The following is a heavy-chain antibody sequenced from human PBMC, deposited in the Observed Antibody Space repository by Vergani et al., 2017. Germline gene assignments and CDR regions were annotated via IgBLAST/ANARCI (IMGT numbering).Heavy chain of an antibody. Sequence: VQLVESGGGLVQPGGSLRLSCAASGFTFSSYAMSWVRQAPGKGLEWVSAISGSGGSTYYADSVKGRFTISRDNSKNTLYLQMNSLRAEDTAVYYCAKDMGIAAADHYYYYGMDVWGQGTTVTVSS. CDR2: ISGSGGST. CDR3: AKDMGIAAADHYYYYGMDV. CDR1: GFTFSSYA. J-gene: IGHJ6*02. D-gene: IGHD6-13*01. V-gene: IGHV3-23*04.